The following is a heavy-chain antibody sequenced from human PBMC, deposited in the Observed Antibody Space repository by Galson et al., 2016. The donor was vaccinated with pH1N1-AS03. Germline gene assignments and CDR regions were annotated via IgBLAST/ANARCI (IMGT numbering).Heavy chain of an antibody. CDR3: AKLRADFDHLTDYSWRAMDV. CDR2: IYRQGNT. Sequence: ETLSLTCTVSGGSISSYYWSWIRQPPGKGLEWIGSIYRQGNTYYNPSLKSRVTISEDTSKNQVPLNLTSVTAADPAVYYCAKLRADFDHLTDYSWRAMDVWGQGTTVTVSS. CDR1: GGSISSYY. J-gene: IGHJ6*02. D-gene: IGHD3-9*01. V-gene: IGHV4-59*08.